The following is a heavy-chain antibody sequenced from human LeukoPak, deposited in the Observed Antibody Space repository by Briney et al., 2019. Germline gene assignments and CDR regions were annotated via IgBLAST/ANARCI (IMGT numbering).Heavy chain of an antibody. CDR1: GGSISSYY. Sequence: SETLSLTCTVSGGSISSYYWSWIRQPPGKGLEWIGYIYYSGSTNYNPSLKSRLTISVDTSKNQFSLKLSSVTAADTAVYYCARSTEAHSWRTRYYDYYMDVWGKGTTVAVSS. V-gene: IGHV4-59*01. CDR2: IYYSGST. J-gene: IGHJ6*03. D-gene: IGHD6-13*01. CDR3: ARSTEAHSWRTRYYDYYMDV.